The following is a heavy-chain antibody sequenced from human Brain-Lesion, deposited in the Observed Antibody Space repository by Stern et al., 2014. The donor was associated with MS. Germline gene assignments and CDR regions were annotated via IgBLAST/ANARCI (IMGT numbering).Heavy chain of an antibody. Sequence: VQLVESGAEVKKPGASVKVSCKTSGYIFTGYYIHWVRQAPGQGLEWMAWINPNTGGPKYAQKFQGRVTMSRDTSISTDYVELSSLTSDDTAVYYCARDQRGITIFGVVTDYYYLGMDVWGQGTTVTVSS. CDR1: GYIFTGYY. CDR3: ARDQRGITIFGVVTDYYYLGMDV. J-gene: IGHJ6*02. CDR2: INPNTGGP. V-gene: IGHV1-2*02. D-gene: IGHD3-3*01.